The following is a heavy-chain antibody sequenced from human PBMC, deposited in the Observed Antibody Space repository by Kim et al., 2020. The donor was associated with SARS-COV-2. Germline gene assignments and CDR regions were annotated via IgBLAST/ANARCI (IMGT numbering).Heavy chain of an antibody. D-gene: IGHD5-18*01. Sequence: NSNPSLKSRVTNSVDTSTNQFSLKLSSVTAADTAVYYCARVTAMDHGFDYWGQGTLVTVSS. J-gene: IGHJ4*02. V-gene: IGHV4-59*01. CDR3: ARVTAMDHGFDY.